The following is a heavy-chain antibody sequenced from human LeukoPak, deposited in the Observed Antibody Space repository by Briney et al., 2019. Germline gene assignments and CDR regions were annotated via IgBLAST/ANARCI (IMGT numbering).Heavy chain of an antibody. CDR1: GYTFTSYD. J-gene: IGHJ4*02. Sequence: ASVKVSCKASGYTFTSYDINWVRQATGQGFEWMGWMNPNSGNTGYAQKFQGRVTMTRNTSISTAYMELSSLRSEDTAVYYCARVPHYYGSGSYDYWGQGTLVTVSS. V-gene: IGHV1-8*01. D-gene: IGHD3-10*01. CDR3: ARVPHYYGSGSYDY. CDR2: MNPNSGNT.